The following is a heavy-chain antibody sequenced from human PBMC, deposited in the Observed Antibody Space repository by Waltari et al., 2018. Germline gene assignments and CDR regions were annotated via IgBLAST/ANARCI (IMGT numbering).Heavy chain of an antibody. D-gene: IGHD4-17*01. V-gene: IGHV3-30*02. CDR1: GFTFSNFG. CDR2: VHYDRRNT. CDR3: AKEGPDYAEDYFDY. J-gene: IGHJ4*02. Sequence: QVQVEESGGGVVQPGGSLRLSCAASGFTFSNFGVHWVRQAPGKGMEWRAGVHYDRRNTFDSDAVKGRITISRDSYKNTQYLQMNSLRGNDTAVYYCAKEGPDYAEDYFDYWGQGALVTVSS.